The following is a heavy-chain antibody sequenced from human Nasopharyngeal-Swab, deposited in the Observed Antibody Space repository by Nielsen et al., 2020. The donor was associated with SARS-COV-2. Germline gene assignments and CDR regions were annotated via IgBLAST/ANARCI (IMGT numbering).Heavy chain of an antibody. D-gene: IGHD2-2*01. CDR1: GGSVSSNDW. CDR3: ARGDLVVVPSPILGLGPFFYYFYLDV. J-gene: IGHJ6*03. CDR2: VSHSGSI. V-gene: IGHV4-4*02. Sequence: SETLSLTCAVSGGSVSSNDWWTWVRPSPGKGLGGIGEVSHSGSINYNPSLKSRVTLSMDKSKRQFSLRLTSVSAADTAVYFCARGDLVVVPSPILGLGPFFYYFYLDVWGKGTTVTVSS.